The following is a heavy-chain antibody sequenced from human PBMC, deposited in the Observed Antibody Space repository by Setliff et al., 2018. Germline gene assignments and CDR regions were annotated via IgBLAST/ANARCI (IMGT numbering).Heavy chain of an antibody. V-gene: IGHV3-48*04. CDR2: IISNSLTI. CDR3: ARPGRSNYWDSFDY. J-gene: IGHJ4*02. CDR1: GLTVSNDF. Sequence: GGSLRLSCVVSGLTVSNDFMGWVRQAPGKGLEWVSYIISNSLTIHYADSVRGRFTISRDNAKNSLYLQMNSLRADDTAVYYCARPGRSNYWDSFDYWGQGTLVTVSS. D-gene: IGHD3-10*01.